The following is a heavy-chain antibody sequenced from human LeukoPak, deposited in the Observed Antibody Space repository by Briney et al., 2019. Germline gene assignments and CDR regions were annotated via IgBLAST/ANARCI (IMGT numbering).Heavy chain of an antibody. CDR1: GFTFSRYW. J-gene: IGHJ6*03. CDR3: ARDHYYDSSGYYYYYYYMDV. Sequence: GGSLRLSCAASGFTFSRYWMSWVRQAPGRGLEWLANIKQDGSEKYYVDSVKGRFTISRDNAKNTLYLQMNSLRAEDTAVYYCARDHYYDSSGYYYYYYYMDVWGKGTTVTVSS. V-gene: IGHV3-7*01. D-gene: IGHD3-22*01. CDR2: IKQDGSEK.